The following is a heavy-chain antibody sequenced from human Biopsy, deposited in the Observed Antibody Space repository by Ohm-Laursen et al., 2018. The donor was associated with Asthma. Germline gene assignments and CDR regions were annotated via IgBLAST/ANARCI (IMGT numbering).Heavy chain of an antibody. CDR2: SDHRGNT. J-gene: IGHJ6*02. CDR1: GLSSSGYY. V-gene: IGHV4-34*01. D-gene: IGHD3-3*01. Sequence: GTLSLTCSMYGLSSSGYYWTWIRQPPGKGLEWIGESDHRGNTDINPTLKSRVTISKDKSANEFSLKMRSVTAADTAIYYCARGPEWSGLDIWGQGTTVTVSS. CDR3: ARGPEWSGLDI.